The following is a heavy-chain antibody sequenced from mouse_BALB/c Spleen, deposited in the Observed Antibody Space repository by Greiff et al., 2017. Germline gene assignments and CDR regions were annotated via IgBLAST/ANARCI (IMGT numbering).Heavy chain of an antibody. J-gene: IGHJ3*01. CDR2: ISSGGST. CDR1: GFTFSSYA. Sequence: EVQGVESGGGLVKPGGSLKLSCAASGFTFSSYAMSWVRQTPEKRLEWVASISSGGSTYYPDSVKGRFTISRDNARNILYLQMSSLRSEDTAMYYCARGGSSWFAYWGQGTLVTVSA. V-gene: IGHV5-6-5*01. CDR3: ARGGSSWFAY. D-gene: IGHD1-1*01.